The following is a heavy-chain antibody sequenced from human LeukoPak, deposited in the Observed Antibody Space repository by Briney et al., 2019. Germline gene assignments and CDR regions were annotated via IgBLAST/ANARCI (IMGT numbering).Heavy chain of an antibody. CDR3: ARALLNYYGSGDYFDY. V-gene: IGHV4-4*07. CDR2: IYTSGST. D-gene: IGHD3-10*01. J-gene: IGHJ4*02. CDR1: GGSISSYY. Sequence: SETLSLAPTVSGGSISSYYWSWIRQPAGKRLEWIGRIYTSGSTNYNPSLKSRVTMSVDTSKNQFSLKLSSVTAADTAVYYCARALLNYYGSGDYFDYWGQGTLVTVSS.